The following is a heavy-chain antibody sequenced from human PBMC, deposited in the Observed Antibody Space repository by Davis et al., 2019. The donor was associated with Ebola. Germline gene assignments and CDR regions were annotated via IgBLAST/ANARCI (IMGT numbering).Heavy chain of an antibody. CDR2: ISYDGSNK. CDR1: GFTFSSYA. D-gene: IGHD3-10*01. CDR3: ARDVSTMVRGVRFDP. Sequence: GESLKISCAASGFTFSSYAMHWVRQAPGKGLEWVAVISYDGSNKYYADSVKGRFTISRDNSKNTLYLQMNSLRAEDTAVYYCARDVSTMVRGVRFDPWGQGTLVTVSS. J-gene: IGHJ5*02. V-gene: IGHV3-30-3*01.